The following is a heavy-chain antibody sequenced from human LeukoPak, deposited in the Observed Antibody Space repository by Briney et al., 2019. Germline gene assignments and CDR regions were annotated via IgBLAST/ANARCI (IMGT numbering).Heavy chain of an antibody. CDR1: GYTFTGYY. D-gene: IGHD5-12*01. CDR3: ARDGSLAY. Sequence: ASVKVSCKASGYTFTGYYIHWVRQAPGQGLEWMGWINSNSGATNYAQKFQGRVTMTRDTSISTAYMELTRLAPDDTAVYYCARDGSLAYWGQGTLVTVSS. V-gene: IGHV1-2*02. CDR2: INSNSGAT. J-gene: IGHJ4*02.